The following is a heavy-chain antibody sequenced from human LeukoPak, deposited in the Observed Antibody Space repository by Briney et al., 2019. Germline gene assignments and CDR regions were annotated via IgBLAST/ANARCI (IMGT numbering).Heavy chain of an antibody. D-gene: IGHD3-16*01. CDR2: ISGSGGST. CDR1: GFTFSSYA. Sequence: GGSLRLSCAASGFTFSSYAMSWVRQAPGRGLEWVSAISGSGGSTYYADSVKGRFTISRDNSRDTLYLQMNSLRAEDTAVYYRAKGYYDYVWGSYYFDYWGQGTLVTVSS. CDR3: AKGYYDYVWGSYYFDY. V-gene: IGHV3-23*01. J-gene: IGHJ4*02.